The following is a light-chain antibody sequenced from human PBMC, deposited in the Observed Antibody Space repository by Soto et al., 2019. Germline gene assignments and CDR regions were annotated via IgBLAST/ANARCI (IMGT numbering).Light chain of an antibody. CDR3: SSYTSSTHYV. V-gene: IGLV2-14*01. CDR1: SGDVGGYNY. J-gene: IGLJ1*01. CDR2: DVS. Sequence: QSALTQPASVSGSPGQSITISCTGTSGDVGGYNYVSWYQQHPGKAPKLMIYDVSNRPSGVSNRFSGSKSGNMASLTISGLQAEDEADYYCSSYTSSTHYVFGTGTKVTVL.